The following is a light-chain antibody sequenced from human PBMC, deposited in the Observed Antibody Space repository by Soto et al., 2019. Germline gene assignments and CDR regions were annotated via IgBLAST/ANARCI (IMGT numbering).Light chain of an antibody. Sequence: DIQMTQSPSTLSASVGDRVTITCRASQSISSWLAWYQQKPGKAPKLLIYKASSLESGVPSRFSGSRSGTEFTLTISSLQPDDFATYYCQQYNSYSPKTFGQGTKVDIK. CDR2: KAS. CDR3: QQYNSYSPKT. V-gene: IGKV1-5*03. J-gene: IGKJ1*01. CDR1: QSISSW.